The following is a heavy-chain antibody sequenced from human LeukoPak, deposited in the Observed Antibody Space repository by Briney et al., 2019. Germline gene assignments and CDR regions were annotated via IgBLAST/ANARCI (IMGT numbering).Heavy chain of an antibody. CDR1: GFTFSNDW. J-gene: IGHJ1*01. D-gene: IGHD6-19*01. CDR2: IRQDGGEQ. V-gene: IGHV3-7*03. Sequence: GGSLRLSCEASGFTFSNDWMGWVCQAPGKGLEWVANIRQDGGEQYYMDSVKGRFTISRDNGKNTLYLQMNSLRAEDTAVYYCAKGQWLVRAEYFQHWGQGTLVTVSS. CDR3: AKGQWLVRAEYFQH.